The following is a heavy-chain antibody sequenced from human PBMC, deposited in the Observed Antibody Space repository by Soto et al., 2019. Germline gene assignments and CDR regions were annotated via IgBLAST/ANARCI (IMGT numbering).Heavy chain of an antibody. CDR2: ISYDGSNK. D-gene: IGHD3-10*01. Sequence: PGGSLRLSCAASGFTFSSYAMHWVRQAPGKGLEWVAVISYDGSNKYYADSVKGRFTISRDNSKNTLYLQMNSLRAEDTAVYYCARDTGPSITMVRGVILWGQGTLVTVSS. J-gene: IGHJ4*02. CDR1: GFTFSSYA. CDR3: ARDTGPSITMVRGVIL. V-gene: IGHV3-30-3*01.